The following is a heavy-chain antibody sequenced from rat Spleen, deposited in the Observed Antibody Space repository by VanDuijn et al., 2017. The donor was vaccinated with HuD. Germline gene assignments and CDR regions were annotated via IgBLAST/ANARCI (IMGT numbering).Heavy chain of an antibody. J-gene: IGHJ2*01. D-gene: IGHD1-7*01. V-gene: IGHV3-1*01. CDR3: ARFAMGMTKLFDY. CDR2: ISYSGST. CDR1: GYSITSIY. Sequence: VQLQESGPGLVKASQSFSLTCSVTGYSITSIYWGWIRKFPGNKMEWMGYISYSGSTSYNPSLKSRISISRDTSKNQFFLQLNSVTTEDTATYYCARFAMGMTKLFDYWGQGVMVTVSS.